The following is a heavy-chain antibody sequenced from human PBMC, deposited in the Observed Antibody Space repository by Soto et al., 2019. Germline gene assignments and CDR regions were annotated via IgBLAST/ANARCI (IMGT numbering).Heavy chain of an antibody. CDR1: GYTFTSYY. CDR2: INPSGGST. V-gene: IGHV1-46*01. D-gene: IGHD3-22*01. Sequence: ASVKVSCKASGYTFTSYYMHWVRQAPGQGLEWMGIINPSGGSTSYAQKFQGRVTMTRDTSTSTVYMELSSLRSEDTAVYYCARYFHRANPYYYDSSGYGTYGMDVWGQGTTVTVSS. J-gene: IGHJ6*02. CDR3: ARYFHRANPYYYDSSGYGTYGMDV.